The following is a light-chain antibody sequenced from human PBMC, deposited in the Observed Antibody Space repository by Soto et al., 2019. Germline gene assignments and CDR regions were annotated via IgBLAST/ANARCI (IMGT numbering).Light chain of an antibody. CDR2: GAS. Sequence: EIVMTQSPATLSVSPGERATLSCRASQSVSSNLAWYQQKHGQAPRPLIYGASTRSTGIPARFSGSGSGTEFTLTISSLQSEDFAVYYCQQYNNWPPTWTFGQGTKVEIK. CDR1: QSVSSN. CDR3: QQYNNWPPTWT. V-gene: IGKV3-15*01. J-gene: IGKJ1*01.